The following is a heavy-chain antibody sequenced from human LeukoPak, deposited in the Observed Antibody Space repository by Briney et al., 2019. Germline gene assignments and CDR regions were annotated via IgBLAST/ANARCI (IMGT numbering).Heavy chain of an antibody. V-gene: IGHV3-74*01. J-gene: IGHJ4*02. CDR3: ARDRSISAAGDTY. CDR1: GFTFSDYW. D-gene: IGHD6-13*01. Sequence: GGALRLSCAASGFTFSDYWMHWVRQAPGKGLVWVSRVNRDGSSTSYADSVKGRFTISRDNAKNTLSLQMNSLRAEDTAAYYCARDRSISAAGDTYWGQGTLVTVSS. CDR2: VNRDGSST.